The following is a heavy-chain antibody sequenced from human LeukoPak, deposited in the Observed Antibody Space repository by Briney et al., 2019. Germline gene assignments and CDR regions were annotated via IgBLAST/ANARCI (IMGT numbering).Heavy chain of an antibody. CDR2: ISGSGGST. CDR3: AKDPSESYNYGYFDY. D-gene: IGHD3-10*01. Sequence: GGSLRLSCAASGFSFGNYAMNRVRQAPGKVLESVSAISGSGGSTYYADSVKGRFTISRDNAKNTVYQQMNSLSVEDTAVYFCAKDPSESYNYGYFDYWGQGTLVTVSS. V-gene: IGHV3-23*01. CDR1: GFSFGNYA. J-gene: IGHJ4*02.